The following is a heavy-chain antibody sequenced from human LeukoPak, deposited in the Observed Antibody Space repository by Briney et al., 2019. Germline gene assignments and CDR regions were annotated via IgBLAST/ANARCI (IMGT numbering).Heavy chain of an antibody. J-gene: IGHJ4*02. CDR2: IIPIFGTA. CDR1: GGTFSSYA. D-gene: IGHD3-3*01. Sequence: SVKVSCKASGGTFSSYAISWVRQAPGQGLEWMGGIIPIFGTANYAQKFQGRVTITADESTSTAYMELSSLRSEDTAVYYCAILEWYPGASSDPVFDYWGQGTLVTVSS. V-gene: IGHV1-69*13. CDR3: AILEWYPGASSDPVFDY.